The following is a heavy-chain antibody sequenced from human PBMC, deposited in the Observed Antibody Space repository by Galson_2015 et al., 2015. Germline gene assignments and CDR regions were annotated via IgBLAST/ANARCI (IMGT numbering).Heavy chain of an antibody. CDR2: INHSGST. CDR1: GGSFSGYY. D-gene: IGHD3-22*01. CDR3: ARGRGIAMIVVVNESSFDAFDL. Sequence: SETLSLTCAVYGGSFSGYYWSWIRQPPGKGLEWIGEINHSGSTNYNPSLKSRVTISVDASKNQFSLKLSSVTAADTAVYYCARGRGIAMIVVVNESSFDAFDLWGQGTMVAASS. V-gene: IGHV4-34*01. J-gene: IGHJ3*01.